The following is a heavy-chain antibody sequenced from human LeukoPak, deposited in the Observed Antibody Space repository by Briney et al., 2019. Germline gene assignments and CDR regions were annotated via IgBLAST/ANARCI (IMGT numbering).Heavy chain of an antibody. CDR3: ARPTVTTPSYFGY. J-gene: IGHJ4*02. D-gene: IGHD4-17*01. CDR1: GYTFTSYD. CDR2: MNPNSGNT. V-gene: IGHV1-8*01. Sequence: ASVTVSCKASGYTFTSYDINWVRQATGQGLEWMGWMNPNSGNTGYAQKFQGRVTMTRNTSISTAYMELSSLRSEDTAVYYCARPTVTTPSYFGYWGQGTLVTVSS.